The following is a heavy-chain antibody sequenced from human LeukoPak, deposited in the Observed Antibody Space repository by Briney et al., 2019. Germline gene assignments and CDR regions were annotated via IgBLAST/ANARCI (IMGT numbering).Heavy chain of an antibody. J-gene: IGHJ4*01. CDR3: TTREIVVEPAQTSMVRGVLWRSDF. Sequence: ASVKVSCKVSGDTLTELSMHWVRQAPGKGLEWMGGFDPKEGERVYAQNFQGRFTMAEDTSSGTAYMELDSLRSEDTAVYYCTTREIVVEPAQTSMVRGVLWRSDFWGHGTLVAVSS. D-gene: IGHD3-10*01. CDR1: GDTLTELS. V-gene: IGHV1-24*01. CDR2: FDPKEGER.